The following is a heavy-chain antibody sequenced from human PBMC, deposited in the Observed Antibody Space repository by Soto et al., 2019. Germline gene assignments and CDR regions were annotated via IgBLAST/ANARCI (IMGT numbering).Heavy chain of an antibody. V-gene: IGHV3-74*01. CDR3: ARDWHGDYEFDY. J-gene: IGHJ4*02. CDR1: GFTFSSYW. CDR2: INSDGSST. Sequence: PGGSLRLSCAASGFTFSSYWMHWVRQAPGKGLVWVSRINSDGSSTSYADSVKGRFTISRDNAKNTPYLQMNSLRAEDTAVYYCARDWHGDYEFDYWGQGTLVTVSS. D-gene: IGHD4-17*01.